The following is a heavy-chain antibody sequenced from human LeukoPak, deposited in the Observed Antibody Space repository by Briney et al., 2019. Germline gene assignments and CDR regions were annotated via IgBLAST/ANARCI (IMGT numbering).Heavy chain of an antibody. CDR1: GGTFSSYA. Sequence: SVKVSCKASGGTFSSYAISWVRQVPGQGLEWMGGIIPIFGTANYAQKFQGRVTITADKSTSTAYMELSSLRSEDTAVYYCARTPYGDCQYNWFDPWGQGTLVTVSS. CDR3: ARTPYGDCQYNWFDP. CDR2: IIPIFGTA. V-gene: IGHV1-69*06. J-gene: IGHJ5*02. D-gene: IGHD4-17*01.